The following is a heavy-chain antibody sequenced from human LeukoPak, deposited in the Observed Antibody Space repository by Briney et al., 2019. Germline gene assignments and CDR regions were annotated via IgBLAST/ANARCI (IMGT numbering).Heavy chain of an antibody. CDR2: INPSGGST. CDR1: EYTFTSYY. Sequence: ASVKVSCKASEYTFTSYYMHWVRQAPGQGLEWMGIINPSGGSTSYAQKFQGRVTMTRDTSTSTVYMELSSLRSEDTAVYYCAREEFAYYSFDYWGQGTLVTVSS. V-gene: IGHV1-46*01. J-gene: IGHJ4*02. CDR3: AREEFAYYSFDY. D-gene: IGHD2-21*01.